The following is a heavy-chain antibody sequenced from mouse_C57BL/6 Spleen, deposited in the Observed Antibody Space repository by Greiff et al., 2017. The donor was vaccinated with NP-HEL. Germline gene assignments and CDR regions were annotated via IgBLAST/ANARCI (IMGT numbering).Heavy chain of an antibody. Sequence: EVQVVESGGGLVQPGGSLSLSCAASGFTFTDYYMSWVRQPPGKALEWLGFIRNKANGYTTEYSASVKGRFTISRDNSQSILYLQMNALRAEDSATYYCARLNYYGSSYLTLYAMDGWGQLTSVTVAS. CDR3: ARLNYYGSSYLTLYAMDG. CDR2: IRNKANGYTT. D-gene: IGHD1-1*01. CDR1: GFTFTDYY. V-gene: IGHV7-3*01. J-gene: IGHJ4*01.